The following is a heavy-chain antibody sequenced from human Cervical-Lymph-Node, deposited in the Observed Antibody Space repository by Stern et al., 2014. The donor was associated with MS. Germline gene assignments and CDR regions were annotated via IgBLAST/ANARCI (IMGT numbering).Heavy chain of an antibody. CDR1: GGSFMGYH. Sequence: QVQLQQWGAGLLKPSETLSLTCAVSGGSFMGYHWSWIRQSPGQGLEWIGEVNPSGSTNYNPALKRRVSMSVETSKTQFSLNLSSLTAADTAVYYCARGRGKRVFDYWGQGTLVTVSS. CDR2: VNPSGST. V-gene: IGHV4-34*01. J-gene: IGHJ4*02. CDR3: ARGRGKRVFDY. D-gene: IGHD3-16*01.